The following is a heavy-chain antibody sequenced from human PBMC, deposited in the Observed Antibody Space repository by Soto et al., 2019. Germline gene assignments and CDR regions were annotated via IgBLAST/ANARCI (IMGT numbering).Heavy chain of an antibody. J-gene: IGHJ4*02. D-gene: IGHD1-26*01. V-gene: IGHV4-38-2*02. CDR1: GYSISSGYY. Sequence: QVQLQESGPGLVKPSETLSLTCAVSGYSISSGYYWGWIRQPPGKGLEWIGSIYHSGSTYYNPSLKSRVTISGDTSKNQFSLQLSSVTAADTAVYYCARDGSGSPTFDYWGQGTLVTVSS. CDR3: ARDGSGSPTFDY. CDR2: IYHSGST.